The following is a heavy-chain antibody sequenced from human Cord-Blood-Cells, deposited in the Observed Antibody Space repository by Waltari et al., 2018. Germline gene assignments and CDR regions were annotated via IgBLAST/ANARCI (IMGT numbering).Heavy chain of an antibody. CDR1: GGSFSGYY. D-gene: IGHD2-2*01. J-gene: IGHJ4*02. Sequence: QVQLQQWGAGLLKPSETLSLTCAVYGGSFSGYYWSWIRQPPGKGLEWIGEINHSGSTNYNPSLKSRVTISVDTSKNQFSLKLSSVTAADTAVYYCARGGFQQYQLPHFDYWGQGTLVTVSS. CDR3: ARGGFQQYQLPHFDY. V-gene: IGHV4-34*01. CDR2: INHSGST.